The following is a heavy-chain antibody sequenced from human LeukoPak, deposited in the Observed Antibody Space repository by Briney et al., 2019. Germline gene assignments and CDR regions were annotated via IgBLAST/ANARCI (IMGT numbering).Heavy chain of an antibody. J-gene: IGHJ6*02. CDR1: GYTSTGYY. V-gene: IGHV1-2*02. CDR2: INPNSGGT. D-gene: IGHD2-2*01. Sequence: VASVKVSCKATGYTSTGYYMHWVRQAPGQGLEWMGWINPNSGGTNYAQKFQGRVTMTRDTSISTAYMELSRLRSDDTAVYYCARDLGYCSSTSCYVSYYYGMDVWGQGTTVTVSS. CDR3: ARDLGYCSSTSCYVSYYYGMDV.